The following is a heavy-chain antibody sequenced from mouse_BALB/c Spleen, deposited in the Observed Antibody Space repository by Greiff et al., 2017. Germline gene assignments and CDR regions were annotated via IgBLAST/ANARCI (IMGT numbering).Heavy chain of an antibody. CDR3: NAITTTGGFDV. CDR1: GFNIKDYY. CDR2: IDPENGAT. J-gene: IGHJ2*01. D-gene: IGHD2-4*01. V-gene: IGHV14-4*02. Sequence: EVQLQQSGAELVRSGASVKLSCTASGFNIKDYYMHWVKQRPEQGLEWIGWIDPENGATEYAPKFQGKATMTADTTSNTSYLQLSSLTSEDTAVYYCNAITTTGGFDVWGQGTTLTVSS.